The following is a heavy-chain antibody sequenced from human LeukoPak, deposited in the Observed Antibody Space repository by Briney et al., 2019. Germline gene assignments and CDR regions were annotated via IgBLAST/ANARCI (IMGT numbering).Heavy chain of an antibody. D-gene: IGHD4-23*01. CDR2: GSGSGGKT. Sequence: GGSLRLSCAASGFTFSSYAMSWVRQAPGKGLEWVSAGSGSGGKTYYADSVKGRFTISRDNSKNTLYLQMNSLRVEDTAIYYCAKYAPPTTVVTRFFDSWGQGTLVTVSS. J-gene: IGHJ4*02. CDR3: AKYAPPTTVVTRFFDS. CDR1: GFTFSSYA. V-gene: IGHV3-23*01.